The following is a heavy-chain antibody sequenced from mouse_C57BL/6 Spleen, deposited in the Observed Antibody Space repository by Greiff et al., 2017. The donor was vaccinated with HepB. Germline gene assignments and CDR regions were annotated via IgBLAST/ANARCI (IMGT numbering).Heavy chain of an antibody. Sequence: VKLMESGAELVKPGASVKLSCKASGYTFTSYWMHWVKQRPGQGLEWIGMIHPNSGSTNYNEKFKSKATLTVDKSSSTAYMQLSSLTSEDSAVYYCARGGYPRYFDVWGTGTTVTVSS. CDR2: IHPNSGST. J-gene: IGHJ1*03. V-gene: IGHV1-64*01. CDR1: GYTFTSYW. CDR3: ARGGYPRYFDV. D-gene: IGHD2-2*01.